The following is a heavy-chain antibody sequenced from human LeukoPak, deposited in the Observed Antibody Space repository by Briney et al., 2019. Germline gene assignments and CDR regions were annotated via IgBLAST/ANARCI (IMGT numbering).Heavy chain of an antibody. V-gene: IGHV1-8*02. D-gene: IGHD6-13*01. CDR3: ASALKRGSAGTLIDY. Sequence: ASVKVSCKASGYSFTNYYIYWVRQATGQGLEWMGWMNPNSGNTGYAQKFQDRVTMTRNTSISTAYMELSSLESEDTAVYYCASALKRGSAGTLIDYWGQGTLVTVSS. CDR2: MNPNSGNT. J-gene: IGHJ4*02. CDR1: GYSFTNYY.